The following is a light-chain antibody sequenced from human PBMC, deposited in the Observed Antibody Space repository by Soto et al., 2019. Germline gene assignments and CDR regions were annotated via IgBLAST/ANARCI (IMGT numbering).Light chain of an antibody. Sequence: QSVLTQPPSASGTPGQRVTISCSGSSSNIGSNYVYWYQQLPGTAPKLLIYDNHNRPSGIPDRFSGSKSGTSATLGITGLQPGDEADYYCGTWDTSLSAGVFGSGTKVTVL. CDR1: SSNIGSNY. CDR2: DNH. CDR3: GTWDTSLSAGV. V-gene: IGLV1-51*01. J-gene: IGLJ1*01.